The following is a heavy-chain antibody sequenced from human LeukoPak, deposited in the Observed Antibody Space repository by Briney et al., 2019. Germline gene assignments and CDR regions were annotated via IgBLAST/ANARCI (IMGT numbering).Heavy chain of an antibody. CDR2: IYSGGST. Sequence: GGSLRLSCAASGLTVSSNYMSWVRQAPGKGLEWVSVIYSGGSTYYADSVKGRFTISRDNSKNTLYLQMNSLRAEDTAVYYCARDHDGSGFDYWGQGTLVTVSS. CDR3: ARDHDGSGFDY. V-gene: IGHV3-53*01. D-gene: IGHD3-10*01. J-gene: IGHJ4*02. CDR1: GLTVSSNY.